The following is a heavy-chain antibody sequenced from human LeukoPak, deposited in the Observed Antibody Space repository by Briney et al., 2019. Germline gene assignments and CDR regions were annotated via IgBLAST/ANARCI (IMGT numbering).Heavy chain of an antibody. CDR2: MSVNGVNK. Sequence: PGGSLRLSCVVSGFSFSSYSIHWVRRVPGKGLEWVAVMSVNGVNKYYADSVRGRFTVSRDISKNTQFLQMNSLRFEDTAVYFCVRESCSGGSCTYDPFDIWGHGTMVTVST. CDR1: GFSFSSYS. CDR3: VRESCSGGSCTYDPFDI. J-gene: IGHJ3*02. V-gene: IGHV3-30-3*01. D-gene: IGHD2-15*01.